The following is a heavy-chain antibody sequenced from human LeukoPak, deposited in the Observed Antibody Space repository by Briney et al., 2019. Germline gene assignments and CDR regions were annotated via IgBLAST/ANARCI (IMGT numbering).Heavy chain of an antibody. CDR3: ARLYSGSYGY. CDR1: GGTFSSYA. CDR2: IIPILGIA. J-gene: IGHJ4*02. D-gene: IGHD1-26*01. V-gene: IGHV1-69*04. Sequence: GASVKVSCKASGGTFSSYAISWVRQAPRQVLEWMGRIIPILGIANYAQKFQGRVTITADKSTSTAYMELSSLRSEDTAVYYCARLYSGSYGYWGQGTLVTVSS.